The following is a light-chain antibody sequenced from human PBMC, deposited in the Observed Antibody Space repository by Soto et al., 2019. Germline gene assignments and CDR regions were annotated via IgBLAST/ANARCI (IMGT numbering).Light chain of an antibody. CDR1: QSISSY. J-gene: IGKJ2*01. V-gene: IGKV1-39*01. Sequence: DIQMTQSPSSLSASVGDRVTITCRASQSISSYLNWYQQKPGKAPKLRIYAASSLQSGVPSRFIGSGSGTDFTLTISSLHPEDFATYYCQHSYSTPPKMYTFGLGTKLEIK. CDR2: AAS. CDR3: QHSYSTPPKMYT.